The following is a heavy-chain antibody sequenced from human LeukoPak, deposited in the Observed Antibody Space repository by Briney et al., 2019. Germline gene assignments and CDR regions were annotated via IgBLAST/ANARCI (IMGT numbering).Heavy chain of an antibody. Sequence: SETLSLTCAVYGGSFSGYYWSWIRQPPGKGLEWIGEINHSGSTNYNPSLKSRVTISVDASKNQFSPKLSSVTAADTAVYYCARGPTPPDYVLRSYYFDYWGQGTLVTVSS. CDR1: GGSFSGYY. CDR3: ARGPTPPDYVLRSYYFDY. CDR2: INHSGST. D-gene: IGHD3-10*02. J-gene: IGHJ4*02. V-gene: IGHV4-34*01.